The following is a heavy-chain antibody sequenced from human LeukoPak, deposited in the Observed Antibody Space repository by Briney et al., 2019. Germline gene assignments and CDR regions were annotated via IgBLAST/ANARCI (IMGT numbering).Heavy chain of an antibody. CDR2: MNPNSGNT. J-gene: IGHJ3*02. CDR3: ARASITMIVVVITSAFDI. D-gene: IGHD3-22*01. V-gene: IGHV1-8*03. CDR1: GGTFSSYA. Sequence: GASVKVSCKASGGTFSSYAISWVRQATGQGLEWMGWMNPNSGNTGYAQKFQGRVTITRNTSITTAYMELSSLRSEDTAVYYCARASITMIVVVITSAFDIWGQGTMVTVSS.